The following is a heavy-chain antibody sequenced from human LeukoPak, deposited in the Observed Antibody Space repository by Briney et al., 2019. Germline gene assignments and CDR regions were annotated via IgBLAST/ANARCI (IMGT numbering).Heavy chain of an antibody. CDR2: ITGSSSYI. V-gene: IGHV3-21*01. CDR3: VKEREAGDQYSSGD. CDR1: GFPFSHYS. Sequence: GGSPRLSCAASGFPFSHYSMNWVRQAPGKGLEWVASITGSSSYIYYADSVKGRFTISRDNAKNPLYLQMNSLRDEDSAVYHCVKEREAGDQYSSGDWGQGTLVIVSS. D-gene: IGHD6-19*01. J-gene: IGHJ4*02.